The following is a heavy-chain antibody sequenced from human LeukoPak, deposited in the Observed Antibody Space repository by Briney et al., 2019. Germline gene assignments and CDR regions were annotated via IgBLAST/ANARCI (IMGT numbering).Heavy chain of an antibody. D-gene: IGHD4-23*01. CDR1: XDSXXSXXAA. J-gene: IGHJ6*02. V-gene: IGHV6-1*01. CDR3: AREVTTVDYYGMDV. CDR2: TYYRSKWYN. Sequence: TLSLTCAISXDSXXSXXAAWNWIXQSPSXXLEXXGXTYYRSKWYNDYAVSVKSRITINPDTSKNQFSLQLNSVTPEDTAVYYCAREVTTVDYYGMDVWGQGTTVTVSS.